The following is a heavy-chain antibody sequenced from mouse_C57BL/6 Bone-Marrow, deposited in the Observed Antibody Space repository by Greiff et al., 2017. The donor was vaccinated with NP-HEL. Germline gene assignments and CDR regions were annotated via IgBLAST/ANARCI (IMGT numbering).Heavy chain of an antibody. Sequence: QVQLQQSGPELVKPGASVKISCKASGYAFSSSWMNWVKQRPGKGLEWIGRIYPGDGDTNYNGKFKGKATLTADKSSSTAYMQPSSLTSEDSAVYFCARRYGSSYVNFDVWGTGTTVTVSS. CDR1: GYAFSSSW. CDR3: ARRYGSSYVNFDV. CDR2: IYPGDGDT. V-gene: IGHV1-82*01. D-gene: IGHD1-1*01. J-gene: IGHJ1*03.